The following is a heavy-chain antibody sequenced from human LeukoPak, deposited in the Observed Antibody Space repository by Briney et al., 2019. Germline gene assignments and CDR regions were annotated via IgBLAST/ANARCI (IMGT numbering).Heavy chain of an antibody. CDR3: AKSQGYGGYVPSDY. J-gene: IGHJ4*02. CDR1: GSTFSSYA. V-gene: IGHV3-23*01. Sequence: GGSLRLSCAAAGSTFSSYAMSWVRQAPGKGLEWVSAFSVGNTYYADSVKGRFTISRDNSKNTLYLQMNSLRAEDAAVYYCAKSQGYGGYVPSDYWGQGTLVTVSS. D-gene: IGHD5-12*01. CDR2: FSVGNT.